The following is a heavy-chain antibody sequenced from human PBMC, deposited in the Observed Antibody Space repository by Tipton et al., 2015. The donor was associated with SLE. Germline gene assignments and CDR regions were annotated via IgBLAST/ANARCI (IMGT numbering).Heavy chain of an antibody. CDR2: IKSKTDGGTT. J-gene: IGHJ4*02. Sequence: YLRLSCAASGFTFSNAWMTWVRQAPGKGLEWVGRIKSKTDGGTTEYAAPVKGRFTISRDDSKNTLYLQMNSLESEDTAVYYCIANNYGYVSIAYWGQGTLVTVSS. V-gene: IGHV3-15*01. CDR1: GFTFSNAW. CDR3: IANNYGYVSIAY. D-gene: IGHD5-18*01.